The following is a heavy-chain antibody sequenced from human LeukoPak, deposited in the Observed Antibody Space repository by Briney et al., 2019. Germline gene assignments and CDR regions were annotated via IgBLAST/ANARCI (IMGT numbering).Heavy chain of an antibody. V-gene: IGHV5-51*01. CDR3: AKVLVPAAIGYFDY. J-gene: IGHJ4*02. D-gene: IGHD2-2*01. CDR1: GYSFTSYW. CDR2: IYPGDSDT. Sequence: GESLKISCQGSGYSFTSYWIGWVRQMPGKGLEWMGIIYPGDSDTRYSPSFQGQVTISADKSISTAYLQWSSLEASDTAMYYCAKVLVPAAIGYFDYWGQGTLVTVSS.